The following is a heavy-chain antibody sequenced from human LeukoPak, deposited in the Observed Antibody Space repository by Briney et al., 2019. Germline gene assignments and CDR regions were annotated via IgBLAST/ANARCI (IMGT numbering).Heavy chain of an antibody. J-gene: IGHJ5*02. CDR2: ISSDGSNK. CDR3: AREAIAYYYGSGSYYPNWFDP. Sequence: PGGSLRLSCAASGFSFSSYAMHWVRQAPGKGLEWVAVISSDGSNKYYADSVKGRFTFSRDNSKNTLYLQMNSLRAEDTAVYYCAREAIAYYYGSGSYYPNWFDPWGQGTLVTVSS. CDR1: GFSFSSYA. D-gene: IGHD3-10*01. V-gene: IGHV3-30*04.